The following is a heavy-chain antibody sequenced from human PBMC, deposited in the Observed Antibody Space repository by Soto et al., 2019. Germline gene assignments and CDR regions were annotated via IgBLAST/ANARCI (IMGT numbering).Heavy chain of an antibody. Sequence: GGPLRLSCAASGFTFSRYEMNWVRQAPGKGLEWISYISSLGSRIYYADSVKGRFTISRDDAKNSLYLQMSSLRAEDTAVYYCATRYCSSTNCYLPFDPWGQGTLVTVSS. CDR1: GFTFSRYE. CDR3: ATRYCSSTNCYLPFDP. CDR2: ISSLGSRI. V-gene: IGHV3-48*03. D-gene: IGHD2-2*01. J-gene: IGHJ5*02.